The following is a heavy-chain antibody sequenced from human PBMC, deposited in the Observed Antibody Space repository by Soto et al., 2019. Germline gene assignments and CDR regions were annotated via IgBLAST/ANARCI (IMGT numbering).Heavy chain of an antibody. CDR3: AKLTKYDILTGYYPTPGFDY. V-gene: IGHV3-48*01. CDR2: ISSSGSTI. Sequence: GGSLRLSCAASAFTFSHYSMNWVRQAPGKGLEWVSYISSSGSTIYYGDSVKGRFTISRDNAKNTLYLQMNSLRAEDTAVYYFAKLTKYDILTGYYPTPGFDYWGQGTLVTVSS. J-gene: IGHJ4*02. D-gene: IGHD3-9*01. CDR1: AFTFSHYS.